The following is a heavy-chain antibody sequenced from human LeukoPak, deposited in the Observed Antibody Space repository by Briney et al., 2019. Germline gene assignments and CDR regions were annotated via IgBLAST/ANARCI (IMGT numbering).Heavy chain of an antibody. CDR3: ARELGWDSSEGRDY. J-gene: IGHJ4*02. Sequence: ASVKVSCKASGGTFSSYAISWVRQAPGQGLEWMGGIIPIFGTANYAQKFQGRVTITADESTSTAYMELSSLRSEDTAVYYCARELGWDSSEGRDYWGQGSLVTVSS. CDR1: GGTFSSYA. D-gene: IGHD6-19*01. CDR2: IIPIFGTA. V-gene: IGHV1-69*13.